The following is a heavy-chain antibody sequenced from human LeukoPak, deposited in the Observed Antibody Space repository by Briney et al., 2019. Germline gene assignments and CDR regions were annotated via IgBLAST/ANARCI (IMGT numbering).Heavy chain of an antibody. CDR2: IRYDGCNK. Sequence: GGSLRLSCAASGFTFSSYGMHWVRQAPGKGLEWVAFIRYDGCNKYYADSVKGRFTISRDNSKNTLYLQMNSLRAEDTAVYYCAKDHYGDSYYFDNWGQGTLVTVSS. CDR1: GFTFSSYG. V-gene: IGHV3-30*02. CDR3: AKDHYGDSYYFDN. J-gene: IGHJ4*02. D-gene: IGHD4-17*01.